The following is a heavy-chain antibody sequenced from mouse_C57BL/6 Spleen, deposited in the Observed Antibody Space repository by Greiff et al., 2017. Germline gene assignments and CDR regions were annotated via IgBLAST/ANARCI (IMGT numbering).Heavy chain of an antibody. CDR3: ARVPLLDSSGYDYAMDY. J-gene: IGHJ4*01. D-gene: IGHD3-2*02. CDR1: GYAFTNYL. Sequence: VQLQQSGAELVRPGTSVKVSCKASGYAFTNYLIEWVKQRPGQGLEWIGVINPGSGGTNYNEKFKGKATLTADKSSSTAYMQLSSLTSEDSAVYFCARVPLLDSSGYDYAMDYWGQGTSVTVSS. CDR2: INPGSGGT. V-gene: IGHV1-54*01.